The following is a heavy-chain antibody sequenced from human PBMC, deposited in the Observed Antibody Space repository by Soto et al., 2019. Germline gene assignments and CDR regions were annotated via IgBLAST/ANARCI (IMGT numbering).Heavy chain of an antibody. J-gene: IGHJ5*02. V-gene: IGHV3-23*01. Sequence: EVQLLESGGGLVQPGGSLRLSCAASGFTFSSYAMSWVRQAPGKGLEWVSAISGSGGSTYYANSVKGRFTISRDNSKNTLYLQMNSLRAEDTAVYYCAKDGSGSYWFDPWGQGTLVTVSS. CDR1: GFTFSSYA. D-gene: IGHD1-26*01. CDR2: ISGSGGST. CDR3: AKDGSGSYWFDP.